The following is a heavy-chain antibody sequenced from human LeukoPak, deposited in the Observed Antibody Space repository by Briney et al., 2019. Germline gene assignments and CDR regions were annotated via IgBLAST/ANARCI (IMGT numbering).Heavy chain of an antibody. Sequence: PGGSLRLSCAASGFTFSDYYMSWIRRAPGKGLEWVSYISCSGSTIYYADSVKGLFTISRDNAKNSLYLQMNSLRAEDTAVYYCARDFLLVRQLGYGFDIWGQETMVTVSS. D-gene: IGHD6-6*01. CDR3: ARDFLLVRQLGYGFDI. J-gene: IGHJ3*02. CDR2: ISCSGSTI. CDR1: GFTFSDYY. V-gene: IGHV3-11*01.